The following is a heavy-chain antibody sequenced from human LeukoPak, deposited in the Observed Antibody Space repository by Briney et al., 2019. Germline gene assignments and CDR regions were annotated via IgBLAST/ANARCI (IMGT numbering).Heavy chain of an antibody. V-gene: IGHV4-39*07. CDR3: ARDVNYYYMDV. CDR2: IYYSGST. CDR1: GGSISSSSYY. J-gene: IGHJ6*03. Sequence: PSETLSLTCTVSGGSISSSSYYWGWIRQPPGKGPEWIGSIYYSGSTYYNPSLKSRVTISVDTSKNQFSLKLSSVTAADTAVYYCARDVNYYYMDVWGKGTTVTVSS.